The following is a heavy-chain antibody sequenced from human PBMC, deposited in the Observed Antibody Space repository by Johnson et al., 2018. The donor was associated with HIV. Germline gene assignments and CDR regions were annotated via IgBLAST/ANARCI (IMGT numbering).Heavy chain of an antibody. J-gene: IGHJ3*02. CDR3: ARGGGDYYRDAFDI. CDR2: ITADGSST. V-gene: IGHV3-74*01. CDR1: GFIFSSHW. D-gene: IGHD1-26*01. Sequence: VQLVESGGGLVQPGGSLRLSCAASGFIFSSHWMQWVRQAPGKGLMCVSRITADGSSTNYADSVKGRFTISRDNAKNTLYLQMHSLRAEDTAVYYCARGGGDYYRDAFDIWGQGTMVAVSS.